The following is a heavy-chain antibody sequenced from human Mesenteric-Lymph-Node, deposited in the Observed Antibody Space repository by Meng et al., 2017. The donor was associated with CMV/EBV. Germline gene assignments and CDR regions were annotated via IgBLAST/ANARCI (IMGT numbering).Heavy chain of an antibody. V-gene: IGHV3-30*02. CDR2: IRYDGSNK. CDR3: AKDRSRGFYGDDPYYYYGMDV. J-gene: IGHJ6*02. Sequence: GESLKISCAASGFTFSSYGMHWVRQAPGKGLEWVAFIRYDGSNKYYADSVKGRFTISRDNSKNTLYLQMNSLRAEDTAVYYCAKDRSRGFYGDDPYYYYGMDVWGQGTTVTVSS. CDR1: GFTFSSYG. D-gene: IGHD4-17*01.